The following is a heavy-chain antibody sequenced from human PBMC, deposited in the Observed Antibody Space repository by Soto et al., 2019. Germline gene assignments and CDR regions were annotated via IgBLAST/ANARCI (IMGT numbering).Heavy chain of an antibody. CDR2: IKSKTDGGTT. J-gene: IGHJ5*02. D-gene: IGHD2-2*01. CDR3: TTAIVVPRFDP. V-gene: IGHV3-15*01. CDR1: GFTFNNAW. Sequence: EVQLVESGGGLVKPGGSLRLSCAASGFTFNNAWMSWVRQAPGKGLEWVERIKSKTDGGTTDYAAPVKGRFSISRDDSKNTVYLQMNSLKTEDTAVYYCTTAIVVPRFDPWGQGTLVTVSS.